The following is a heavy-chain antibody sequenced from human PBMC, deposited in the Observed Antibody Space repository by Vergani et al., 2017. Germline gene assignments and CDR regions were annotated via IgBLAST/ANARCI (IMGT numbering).Heavy chain of an antibody. V-gene: IGHV2-26*01. Sequence: QWGAGLLKPSETLSLTCAVYGGSFSGYYWSWIRQPPGKGLEWLAHIFSNDEKSYSTSLKSRLTISKDTSKSQVVLTMTNMDPVDTATYYCARIRRDGYNPGWYFDLWGRGTLVTVSS. D-gene: IGHD5-24*01. CDR1: GGSFSGYYW. J-gene: IGHJ2*01. CDR2: IFSNDEK. CDR3: ARIRRDGYNPGWYFDL.